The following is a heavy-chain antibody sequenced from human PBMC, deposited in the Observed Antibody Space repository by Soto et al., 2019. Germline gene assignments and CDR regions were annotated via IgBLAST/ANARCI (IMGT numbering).Heavy chain of an antibody. CDR2: IIPMFDTA. V-gene: IGHV1-69*01. CDR3: ARPTIFGVLDV. CDR1: GGTFSSYA. Sequence: QVQLVQSGAEVKKSGSSVKVSCKASGGTFSSYAISWVRQAPGQGLEWMGGIIPMFDTANYGQKFQGRVTITADDSTSTAYMEMSSLRSEDTAVYYCARPTIFGVLDVWGQGTTVTVFS. J-gene: IGHJ6*02. D-gene: IGHD3-3*01.